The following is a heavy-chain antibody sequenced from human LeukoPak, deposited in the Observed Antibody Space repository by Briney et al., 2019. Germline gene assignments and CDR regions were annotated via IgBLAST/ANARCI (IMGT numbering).Heavy chain of an antibody. J-gene: IGHJ4*02. Sequence: GGPLRLSCAASGFNFSDYAMHWVRQAPGKGLDWVAVVSYDGRITYYADSVEGRFTISRDNSKSTLYLQMNNLRSDDTAIYYCACDYWGQGTLVTVSS. CDR3: ACDY. CDR1: GFNFSDYA. V-gene: IGHV3-30*04. CDR2: VSYDGRIT.